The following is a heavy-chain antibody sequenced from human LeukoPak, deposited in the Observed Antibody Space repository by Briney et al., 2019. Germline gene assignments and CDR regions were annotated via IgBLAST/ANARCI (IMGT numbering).Heavy chain of an antibody. CDR1: GFPFSDYW. CDR3: ATSPVISRD. CDR2: INSDGSRI. Sequence: GGSLRLSCAPSGFPFSDYWMHWVRQVPGKGLEWVPRINSDGSRISYADSVRGRFTISRDNARNTVFLQMNSLRVEDTAVYYCATSPVISRDWGQGTLVSVSS. D-gene: IGHD3-22*01. V-gene: IGHV3-74*01. J-gene: IGHJ4*02.